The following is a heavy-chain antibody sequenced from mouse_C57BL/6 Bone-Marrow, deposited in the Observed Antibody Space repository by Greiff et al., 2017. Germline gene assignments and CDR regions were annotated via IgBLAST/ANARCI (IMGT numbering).Heavy chain of an antibody. V-gene: IGHV1-54*01. CDR2: INPGSGGT. CDR1: GYAFTNYL. J-gene: IGHJ2*01. CDR3: ARPSYYYGSSSFDY. Sequence: QVQLKESGAELVRPGTSVKVSCKASGYAFTNYLIEWVKQRPGQGLEWIGVINPGSGGTNYNEKFKGKATLTADKSSSTAYLQLSSLTSEDSAVYFCARPSYYYGSSSFDYWGQGTTLTVSS. D-gene: IGHD1-1*01.